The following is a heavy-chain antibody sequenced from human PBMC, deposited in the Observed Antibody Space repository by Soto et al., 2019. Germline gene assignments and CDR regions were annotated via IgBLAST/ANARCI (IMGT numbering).Heavy chain of an antibody. J-gene: IGHJ4*02. V-gene: IGHV5-51*01. Sequence: XESLNISRRGCGCSFTSYCFCWVRQMPGKGLEWMGIIYPGDSDTRYSPSFQGQVTISADKSISTAYLQWSSLKASDTAMYYCARRVGATTLFDSWGQGTLVTVSS. CDR3: ARRVGATTLFDS. CDR1: GCSFTSYC. CDR2: IYPGDSDT. D-gene: IGHD1-26*01.